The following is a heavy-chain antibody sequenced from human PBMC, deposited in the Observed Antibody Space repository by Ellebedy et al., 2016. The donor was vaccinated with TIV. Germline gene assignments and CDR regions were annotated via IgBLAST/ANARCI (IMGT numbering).Heavy chain of an antibody. J-gene: IGHJ6*02. V-gene: IGHV3-30*03. CDR1: GFTFSSYG. CDR3: ARDSRGMDV. CDR2: ISYDGSNK. Sequence: GGSLRLSXAASGFTFSSYGMHWVRQAPGKGLEWVAVISYDGSNKYYADSVKGRFTISRDNSKNTLYLQMNSLRAEDTAVYYCARDSRGMDVWGQGTTVTVSS.